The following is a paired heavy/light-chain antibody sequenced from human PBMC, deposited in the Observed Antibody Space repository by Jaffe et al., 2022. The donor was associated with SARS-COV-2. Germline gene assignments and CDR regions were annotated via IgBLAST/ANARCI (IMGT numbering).Heavy chain of an antibody. J-gene: IGHJ5*02. V-gene: IGHV4-39*01. CDR1: GGSVSSGDYY. CDR2: IYYSGGT. CDR3: ARCIRNSGTSLSPWFDL. D-gene: IGHD1-26*01. Sequence: QLQLQESGPGLVKPSETLSLTCTVSGGSVSSGDYYWGWIRQPPGKGPEWIASIYYSGGTYHNPSLKSRVTISVDTSKDQFFLKLNSMSAADTAVYYCARCIRNSGTSLSPWFDLWGQGTLVIVSS.
Light chain of an antibody. V-gene: IGKV4-1*01. J-gene: IGKJ2*01. CDR2: WAS. CDR1: QSILYRSNKKDF. Sequence: DIVMTQSPDSLTVPLGERATINCKSSQSILYRSNKKDFLAWYQQKPGQPPKLIFSWASTRESGVPDRFSGSGSGTDFTLTISSLQAEDVALYYCQQYYSSPYTFGQGTKLEIK. CDR3: QQYYSSPYT.